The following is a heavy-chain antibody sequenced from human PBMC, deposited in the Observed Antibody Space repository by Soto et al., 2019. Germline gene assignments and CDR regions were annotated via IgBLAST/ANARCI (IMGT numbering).Heavy chain of an antibody. CDR2: ISAYNGNT. Sequence: XAVKVSNNAAGYTFTSYGIIWVRQSPGQGLEWMGWISAYNGNTNYAQKLQCRVTMTTDTSTSTAYMELRSLRSDDTAVYYCARSLEITYQLIYWEEYYYYGMDVWGQGTTVPVSS. V-gene: IGHV1-18*04. J-gene: IGHJ6*02. D-gene: IGHD2-2*02. CDR3: ARSLEITYQLIYWEEYYYYGMDV. CDR1: GYTFTSYG.